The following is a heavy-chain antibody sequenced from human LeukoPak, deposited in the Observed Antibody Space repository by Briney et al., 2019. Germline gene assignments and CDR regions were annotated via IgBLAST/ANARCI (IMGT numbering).Heavy chain of an antibody. CDR1: GGSISSYY. Sequence: PSETLSLTCTVSGGSISSYYWSWIRQPPGKGLEWIGYIYYSGSTNYNPSLKSRVTISVDTSKNQFSLKLSSVTAADTAVYYCARILTGYGSSYYYYGMDVWGQGTMVTVSS. V-gene: IGHV4-59*08. D-gene: IGHD3-9*01. CDR2: IYYSGST. CDR3: ARILTGYGSSYYYYGMDV. J-gene: IGHJ6*02.